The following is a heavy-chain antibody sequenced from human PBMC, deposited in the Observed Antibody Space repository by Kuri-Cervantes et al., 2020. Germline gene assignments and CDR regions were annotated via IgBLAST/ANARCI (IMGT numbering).Heavy chain of an antibody. CDR2: ISWDGGRT. J-gene: IGHJ4*02. CDR3: AKDAGDGYKGFGY. D-gene: IGHD5-24*01. V-gene: IGHV3-43*01. CDR1: GFTFDDYT. Sequence: GESLKISCAAFGFTFDDYTMHWVRQAPGKGLEWVSLISWDGGRTYYADSVKGRFTISRDNSKNSLYLQMNSLRTEDTALYYCAKDAGDGYKGFGYWGQGTLVTVSS.